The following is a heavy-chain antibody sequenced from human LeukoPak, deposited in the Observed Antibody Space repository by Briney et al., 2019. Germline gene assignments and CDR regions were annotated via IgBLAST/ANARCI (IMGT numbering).Heavy chain of an antibody. Sequence: GASVKVSCKASGYTFTSYGFSWVRQAPGQGLEWMGWISAYDGNTNYAQNLQGRVTMTTDTSTTTAYMELRSLRSDDTAVYFCARDSCSGGSCYVDYWGQGTLVTVSS. CDR1: GYTFTSYG. CDR3: ARDSCSGGSCYVDY. J-gene: IGHJ4*02. D-gene: IGHD2-15*01. V-gene: IGHV1-18*01. CDR2: ISAYDGNT.